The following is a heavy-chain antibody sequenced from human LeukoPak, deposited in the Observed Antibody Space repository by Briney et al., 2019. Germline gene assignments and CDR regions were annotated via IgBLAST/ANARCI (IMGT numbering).Heavy chain of an antibody. Sequence: GGSLRLSCAASGFNFNHYWMTWVRQSPGKGLEWVANIKEDGTEKNYVDSVKGRFTISRDNAKNSLYLQMNSLRAEDTAVYYCARGGSESDYWGQGTLATVSS. V-gene: IGHV3-7*01. CDR1: GFNFNHYW. CDR3: ARGGSESDY. J-gene: IGHJ4*02. CDR2: IKEDGTEK.